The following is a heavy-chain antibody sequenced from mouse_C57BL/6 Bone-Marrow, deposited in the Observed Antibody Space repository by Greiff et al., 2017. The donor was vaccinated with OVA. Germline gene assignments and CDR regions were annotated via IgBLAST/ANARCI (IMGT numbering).Heavy chain of an antibody. CDR3: ARKLRRDFDD. CDR2: INPNNGGT. J-gene: IGHJ2*01. D-gene: IGHD2-12*01. Sequence: EVKLQQSGPELAKPGASVKISCKASGYTFTDYYMNWVKQSHGKSLEWIGDINPNNGGTSYNQKFKGKSTLTVDKTQSKADMKLRSLTSKDSADCYCARKLRRDFDDWGKGTTLTVSS. V-gene: IGHV1-26*01. CDR1: GYTFTDYY.